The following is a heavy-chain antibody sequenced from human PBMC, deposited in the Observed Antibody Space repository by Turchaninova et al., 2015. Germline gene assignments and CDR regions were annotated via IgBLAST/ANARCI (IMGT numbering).Heavy chain of an antibody. CDR1: GFDFSIWG. Sequence: GESGGGVVQPGRSLRLSCAASGFDFSIWGMHWVRQAPGKGLEWIAVISFDGSNIYYADSVKGRFTISRDNSKSTLYLQMNSLRVEDSAIYYCAKKAPPRVWEGPDYWGQGTLVAVSS. J-gene: IGHJ4*02. D-gene: IGHD1-26*01. CDR2: ISFDGSNI. V-gene: IGHV3-30*18. CDR3: AKKAPPRVWEGPDY.